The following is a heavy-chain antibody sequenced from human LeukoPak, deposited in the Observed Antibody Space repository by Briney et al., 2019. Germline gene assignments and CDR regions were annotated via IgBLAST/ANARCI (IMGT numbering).Heavy chain of an antibody. CDR1: GFTFSSYS. CDR3: AREELGYSYGPY. Sequence: GGSLRLSCAASGFTFSSYSMNWVRQAPGKGLEWVSSISSSSSYIYYADSVKGRFTISRDNAKNSLYLQMNSLRAEDTAVYYCAREELGYSYGPYWGQGTLVTVSS. D-gene: IGHD5-18*01. V-gene: IGHV3-21*01. J-gene: IGHJ4*02. CDR2: ISSSSSYI.